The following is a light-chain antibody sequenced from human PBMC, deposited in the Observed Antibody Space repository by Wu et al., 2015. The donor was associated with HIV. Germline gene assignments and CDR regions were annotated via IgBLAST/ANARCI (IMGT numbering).Light chain of an antibody. CDR3: QQRSNWPLYT. J-gene: IGKJ2*01. CDR2: GAS. Sequence: EIVLTQSPGTLSLSPGERATLSCRASQSVSSSYLAWYQQKPGQAPRLLFHGASSRATGIPDRFSGSGSGTDFTLTISSLEPEDFAVYYCQQRSNWPLYTFGQGTKLEIK. CDR1: QSVSSSY. V-gene: IGKV3D-20*02.